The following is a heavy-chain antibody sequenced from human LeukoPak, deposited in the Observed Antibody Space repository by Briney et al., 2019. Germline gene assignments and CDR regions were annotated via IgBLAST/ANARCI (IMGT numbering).Heavy chain of an antibody. CDR2: ISSSRSYI. CDR3: ARDGSGFGEPHYFDY. D-gene: IGHD3-10*01. CDR1: GFTFSSYS. Sequence: GGSLRLSCAASGFTFSSYSMNWVRQAPGKGLEWVSLISSSRSYIYYADSLKGRFTISRDNAKNSLYLQMNSLRVEDTAVYYCARDGSGFGEPHYFDYWGQGSLVTVSS. V-gene: IGHV3-21*01. J-gene: IGHJ4*02.